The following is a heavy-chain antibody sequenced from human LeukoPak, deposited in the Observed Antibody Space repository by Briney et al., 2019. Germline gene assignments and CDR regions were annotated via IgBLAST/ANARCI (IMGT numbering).Heavy chain of an antibody. D-gene: IGHD2-15*01. CDR1: GFPFSSYA. CDR2: ISDSGGRT. J-gene: IGHJ4*02. V-gene: IGHV3-23*01. Sequence: PGGSLRLSCAASGFPFSSYAMSWVRQAPGKGLEWVSVISDSGGRTYSAASVKGRFTISRDNSKDTLYLQMNSLRAEDTAVYYCARTYCIGSSCPGAFEYWGQGTLVTVSS. CDR3: ARTYCIGSSCPGAFEY.